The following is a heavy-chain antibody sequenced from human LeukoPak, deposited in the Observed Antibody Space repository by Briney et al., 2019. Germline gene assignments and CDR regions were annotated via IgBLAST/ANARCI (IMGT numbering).Heavy chain of an antibody. CDR2: IYYSGST. CDR1: GGSISSYY. D-gene: IGHD3-3*01. J-gene: IGHJ4*02. V-gene: IGHV4-59*08. CDR3: ARSRGYDFWSGYQYYFDY. Sequence: SETLSLTCTVSGGSISSYYWSWIRQPPGKGLEWIGYIYYSGSTNYNPSLKSRVTISVDTSKNQLSLKLSSVTAADTAVYYCARSRGYDFWSGYQYYFDYWGQGTLVTVSS.